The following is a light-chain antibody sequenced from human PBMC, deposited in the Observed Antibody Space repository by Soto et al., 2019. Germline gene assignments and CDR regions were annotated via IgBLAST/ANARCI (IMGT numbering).Light chain of an antibody. CDR3: CSYAGSYTYG. Sequence: QSALTPPRSVSGSPGQSVTISCTGTSSDVGGYNYVSWYQQHPGKAPKLMIYDVSKRPSGVPDRFSGSKSGNTASLTISGLQAEDEADYYCCSYAGSYTYGFGTGTKLTVL. CDR2: DVS. J-gene: IGLJ1*01. V-gene: IGLV2-11*01. CDR1: SSDVGGYNY.